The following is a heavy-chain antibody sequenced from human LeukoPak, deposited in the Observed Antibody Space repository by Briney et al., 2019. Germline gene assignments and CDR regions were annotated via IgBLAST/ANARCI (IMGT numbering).Heavy chain of an antibody. Sequence: GGSLRLSCAASGLTFSSYAMSWVRQAPGKGLDWVSSISGSGRSTYYADSVKGRFTISRDNAKNSLYLQMNSLRAEDTAVYYCARHGSGSYIGWFDPWGQGTLVTVSS. CDR1: GLTFSSYA. CDR2: ISGSGRST. CDR3: ARHGSGSYIGWFDP. V-gene: IGHV3-23*01. J-gene: IGHJ5*02. D-gene: IGHD3-10*01.